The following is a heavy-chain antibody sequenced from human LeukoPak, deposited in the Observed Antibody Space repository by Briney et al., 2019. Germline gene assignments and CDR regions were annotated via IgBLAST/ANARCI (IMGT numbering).Heavy chain of an antibody. V-gene: IGHV1-69*05. CDR3: ARARNCGGDCYAFDY. CDR1: GGTFSSYA. D-gene: IGHD2-21*02. CDR2: IIPIFGTA. J-gene: IGHJ4*02. Sequence: SVKVSCKASGGTFSSYAISWVRQAPGQGLELMGRIIPIFGTANYAQKFQGRVTITTDESTSTAYMELSSLRSEDTAVYYCARARNCGGDCYAFDYWGQGTLVTVSS.